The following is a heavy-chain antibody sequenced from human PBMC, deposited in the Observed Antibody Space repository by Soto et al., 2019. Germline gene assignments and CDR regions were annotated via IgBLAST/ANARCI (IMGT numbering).Heavy chain of an antibody. V-gene: IGHV4-59*01. J-gene: IGHJ4*02. CDR3: ATYSTTKSFDY. CDR1: GGSISNYY. CDR2: IYHTESP. D-gene: IGHD4-4*01. Sequence: SETLSLTCTVSGGSISNYYWTWIRQPPGKGLEWIGYIYHTESPNYNPSLKSRVTISVDTSKNQFSLNLSSVTAADTAIYYCATYSTTKSFDYWGPGTLVTVSS.